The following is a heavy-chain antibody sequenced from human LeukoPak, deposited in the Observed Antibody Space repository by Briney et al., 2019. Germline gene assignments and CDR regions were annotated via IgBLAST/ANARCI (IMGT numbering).Heavy chain of an antibody. V-gene: IGHV1-8*03. J-gene: IGHJ3*02. CDR3: ARGHRYCSSTTCPRAAFDI. CDR1: GYTFTGYY. Sequence: ASVKVSCKASGYTFTGYYMHWVRQAPGQGLEWMGWMNPNSVNTGYAQKFQGRVTITRNTSISTAYMELSSLRSEDTAVYYCARGHRYCSSTTCPRAAFDIWGQGTMVTVSS. CDR2: MNPNSVNT. D-gene: IGHD2-2*01.